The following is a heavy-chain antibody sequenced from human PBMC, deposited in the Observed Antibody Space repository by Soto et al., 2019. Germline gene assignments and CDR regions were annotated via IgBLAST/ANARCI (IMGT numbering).Heavy chain of an antibody. CDR1: GFTFSSYA. Sequence: PGGSLRLSCAVSGFTFSSYAMSWVRQAPGKGLEWVSVITGRGGSTYYADSVKGRFTISRDNSKNTLYLQMNSLRAKDTAVYYCAKDIAVLMVYAIRWYYYYMDVWGKGTTVTVSS. J-gene: IGHJ6*03. V-gene: IGHV3-23*01. D-gene: IGHD2-8*01. CDR2: ITGRGGST. CDR3: AKDIAVLMVYAIRWYYYYMDV.